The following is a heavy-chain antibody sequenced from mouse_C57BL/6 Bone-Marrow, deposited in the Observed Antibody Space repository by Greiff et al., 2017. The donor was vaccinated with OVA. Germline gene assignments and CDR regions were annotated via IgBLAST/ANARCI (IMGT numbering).Heavy chain of an antibody. V-gene: IGHV5-4*03. CDR3: ARGYAPGFDV. D-gene: IGHD3-1*01. CDR2: ISDGGSYT. Sequence: EVKVEESGGGLVKPGGSLKLSCAASGFTFSSYAMSWVRQTPEKRLEWVATISDGGSYTYYPDNVKGRFTISRDNAKNTLFLQMTSLRSEDTAMYYCARGYAPGFDVWGTGTTVTVSS. J-gene: IGHJ1*03. CDR1: GFTFSSYA.